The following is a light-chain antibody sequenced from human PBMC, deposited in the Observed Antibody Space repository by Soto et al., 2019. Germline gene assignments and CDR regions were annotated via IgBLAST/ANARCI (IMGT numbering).Light chain of an antibody. CDR2: EGS. J-gene: IGLJ2*01. CDR1: SSDVGSYNL. Sequence: QSALTQPASVSGSPGQSITISCTGTSSDVGSYNLVSWYQQHPGKAPKLMIYEGSKRPSGVSNRFSGSRSGNTASLTISRLQAEDEADYYCCSYAGSSIPVVFGGGTKVTVL. CDR3: CSYAGSSIPVV. V-gene: IGLV2-23*01.